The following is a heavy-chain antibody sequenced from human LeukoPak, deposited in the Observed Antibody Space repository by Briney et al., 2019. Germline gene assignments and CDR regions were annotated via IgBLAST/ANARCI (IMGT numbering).Heavy chain of an antibody. D-gene: IGHD4-11*01. CDR2: IWSDKSNR. Sequence: GGSLRLSCAASGFIFNHHAMHWVRQAPGKGLEWVAVIWSDKSNRFYADSVRGRFTISRDDSRKTVYLQMERMTAEDTAIYYCGKDAQRGFDYSNSLEYWGQGALVTVAS. CDR3: GKDAQRGFDYSNSLEY. J-gene: IGHJ4*02. CDR1: GFIFNHHA. V-gene: IGHV3-33*06.